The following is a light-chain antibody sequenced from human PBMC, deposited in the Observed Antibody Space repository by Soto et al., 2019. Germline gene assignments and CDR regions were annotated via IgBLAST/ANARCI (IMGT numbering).Light chain of an antibody. V-gene: IGKV3-15*01. CDR1: QSVRHK. CDR3: QQYDNWPPIT. Sequence: IVMTQFPATLSVSPGEGVTLSCRASQSVRHKLAWYQQKPGQGPRLLIYDASTRAPGIPARFSGGGSGTDFTLTISSLQSEDSAVYFCQQYDNWPPITFGGGTKVEIK. CDR2: DAS. J-gene: IGKJ4*01.